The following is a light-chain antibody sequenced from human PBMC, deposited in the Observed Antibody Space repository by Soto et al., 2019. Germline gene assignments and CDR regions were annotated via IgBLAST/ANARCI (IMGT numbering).Light chain of an antibody. V-gene: IGLV2-8*01. CDR1: SSDAGGHND. CDR3: SSYAGSNRVI. J-gene: IGLJ2*01. Sequence: QSALTQPPSASGSPGQSVTISCTGTSSDAGGHNDVSWYQQHPGKAPKLMIYEVTKRPSGVPDRFSGSKSGNTASLTVSGRQAADEADYYCSSYAGSNRVIFGGGTKLTGL. CDR2: EVT.